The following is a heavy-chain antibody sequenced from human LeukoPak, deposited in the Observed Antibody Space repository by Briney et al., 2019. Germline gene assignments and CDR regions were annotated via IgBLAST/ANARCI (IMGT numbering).Heavy chain of an antibody. Sequence: SQTLSLTCTVSGGSISSGTYFWNWIRQPPGKGLEWIGYIYYSGSTNYNPSLKSRVTISVDTSKNQFSLKLSSVTAADTAVYYCARVANIGIYFQHWGQGTLVTVSS. CDR2: IYYSGST. CDR1: GGSISSGTYF. CDR3: ARVANIGIYFQH. D-gene: IGHD2/OR15-2a*01. V-gene: IGHV4-61*01. J-gene: IGHJ1*01.